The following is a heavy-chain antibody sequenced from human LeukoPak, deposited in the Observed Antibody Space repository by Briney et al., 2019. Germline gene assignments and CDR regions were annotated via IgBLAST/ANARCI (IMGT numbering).Heavy chain of an antibody. D-gene: IGHD3-10*01. CDR2: ISFDGTNK. CDR3: ARDMYDNGWSSFDY. V-gene: IGHV3-30-3*01. CDR1: GFTFSNYA. Sequence: GGSLRLSCAASGFTFSNYAMHWVRQAPGKGLEWVAVISFDGTNKYYAHSVQGRFTTSRDNSKNTLYLQMNSLRAEDTALYYCARDMYDNGWSSFDYWGQGTLVTVSS. J-gene: IGHJ4*02.